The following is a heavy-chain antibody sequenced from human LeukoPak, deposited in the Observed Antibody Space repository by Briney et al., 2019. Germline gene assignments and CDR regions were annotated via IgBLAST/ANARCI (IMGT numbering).Heavy chain of an antibody. CDR2: IYSGGST. CDR1: GFIFDTYR. J-gene: IGHJ4*02. Sequence: GGSLRLSCAASGFIFDTYRMNWVRQAPGKGLEWVSLIYSGGSTSYADSVKGRFTISRDNSKNTLYLQMNSLRAEDSAVYYCARDYYHSSGSVGDYWGQGTLVTVSS. CDR3: ARDYYHSSGSVGDY. V-gene: IGHV3-53*01. D-gene: IGHD3-22*01.